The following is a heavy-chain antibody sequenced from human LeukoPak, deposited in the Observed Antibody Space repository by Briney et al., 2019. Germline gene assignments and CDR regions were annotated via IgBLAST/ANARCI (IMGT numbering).Heavy chain of an antibody. CDR1: GFTFSSYA. J-gene: IGHJ6*02. D-gene: IGHD3-16*01. Sequence: QSGGSLRLSCAASGFTFSSYAMSWVRQAPGKGLEWVSAISGSGGSTYYADSVKGRFTISRDNSKNTLYVQMNSLRVEDTAVYYCAKVGDYLWGPLDVWGRGTTVTVSS. CDR3: AKVGDYLWGPLDV. CDR2: ISGSGGST. V-gene: IGHV3-23*01.